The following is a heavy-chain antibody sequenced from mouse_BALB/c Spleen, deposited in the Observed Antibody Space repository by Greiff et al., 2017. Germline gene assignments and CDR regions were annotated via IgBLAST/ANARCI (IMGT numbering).Heavy chain of an antibody. D-gene: IGHD1-2*01. CDR3: VRDVNYYGSAYAMDY. J-gene: IGHJ4*01. Sequence: VKLVESGPGLVAPSQSLSITCTVSGFSLTSYDISWIRQPPGKGLEWLGVIWTGGGTNYNSAFMSRLSISKDNSKSQVFLKMNSLQTDDTAIYYCVRDVNYYGSAYAMDYWGQGTSVTVSS. CDR1: GFSLTSYD. CDR2: IWTGGGT. V-gene: IGHV2-9-2*01.